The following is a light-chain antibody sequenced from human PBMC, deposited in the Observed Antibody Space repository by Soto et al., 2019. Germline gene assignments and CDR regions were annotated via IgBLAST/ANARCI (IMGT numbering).Light chain of an antibody. V-gene: IGKV1-5*03. CDR3: QQYESYRT. Sequence: DIQMTQSPSTLSAYVGDRVTITCRASQSIGRWLAWYQQQPGKAPKLLIYEASSLESGVSSRFRGSGSGTEFTLTITSLQPDDFATYYCQQYESYRTFGPGTKVEIK. CDR2: EAS. CDR1: QSIGRW. J-gene: IGKJ1*01.